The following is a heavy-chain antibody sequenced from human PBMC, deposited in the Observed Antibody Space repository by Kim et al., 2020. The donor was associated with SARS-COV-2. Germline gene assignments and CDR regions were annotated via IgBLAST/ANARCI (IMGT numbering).Heavy chain of an antibody. D-gene: IGHD6-19*01. V-gene: IGHV1-24*01. J-gene: IGHJ6*02. CDR3: ATAIAVAGTTIYYYYGMDV. CDR2: FDPEDGET. Sequence: ASVKVSCKVSGYTLTELSMHWVRQAPGKGLEGMGGFDPEDGETIYAQKFQGRVTMTEDTSTDTAYMELSSLRSEDTAVYYCATAIAVAGTTIYYYYGMDVWGHGPTVTVSS. CDR1: GYTLTELS.